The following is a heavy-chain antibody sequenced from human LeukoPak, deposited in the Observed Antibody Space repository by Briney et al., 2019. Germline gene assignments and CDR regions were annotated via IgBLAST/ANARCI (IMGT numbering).Heavy chain of an antibody. D-gene: IGHD2-15*01. Sequence: GGSLRLSCVASGFMFTTYGMHWVRQAPGKGLEWVEFIRYDGSNKYYADSVKGRFTISRDNAKNSLYLQMNSLRAEDTAVYYCARDRYCSGGSCYVSGYGMDVWGQGTTVTVSS. V-gene: IGHV3-30*02. J-gene: IGHJ6*02. CDR1: GFMFTTYG. CDR3: ARDRYCSGGSCYVSGYGMDV. CDR2: IRYDGSNK.